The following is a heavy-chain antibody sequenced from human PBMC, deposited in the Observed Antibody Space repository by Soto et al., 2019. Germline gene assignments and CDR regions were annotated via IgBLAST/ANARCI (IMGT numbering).Heavy chain of an antibody. CDR1: GYTLTDYY. V-gene: IGHV1-2*02. D-gene: IGHD1-26*01. Sequence: QVQLAQSGAEVKKPGASVKFSCKASGYTLTDYYIHWVRHAPGRGLEWMGWINPKTGDTYSAQNFQGRVTTTRDTSIDTGYMELSRLQSDDTAVYYCARSSGSYSYYGMDVWGQGTTLTVSS. J-gene: IGHJ6*02. CDR3: ARSSGSYSYYGMDV. CDR2: INPKTGDT.